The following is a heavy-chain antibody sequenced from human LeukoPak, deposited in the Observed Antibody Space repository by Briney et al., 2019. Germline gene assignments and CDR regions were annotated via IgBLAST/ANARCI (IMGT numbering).Heavy chain of an antibody. J-gene: IGHJ5*02. CDR2: IYHSGST. CDR1: GYSISSGYY. Sequence: TPSETLSLTCTVSGYSISSGYYWGWIRQPPGKGLEWIGSIYHSGSTYYNPSLKSRVTISVDTSKNQFSLKLSSVTAADTAVYYCAREGGSNDYGNWFDPWGQGTLVTVSS. CDR3: AREGGSNDYGNWFDP. D-gene: IGHD4-17*01. V-gene: IGHV4-38-2*02.